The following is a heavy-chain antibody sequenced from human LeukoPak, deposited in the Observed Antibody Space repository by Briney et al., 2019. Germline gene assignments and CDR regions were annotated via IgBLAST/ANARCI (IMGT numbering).Heavy chain of an antibody. CDR1: GFTFSSYS. Sequence: GGSLRLSCAASGFTFSSYSMNWVRQAPGKGLEWVSSISSSSSYIYYADSVKGRFTISRDNAKNSLYLQMNSLRDEDTAVYYCARVDWMIGAFDIWGQGTMVTVSS. J-gene: IGHJ3*02. V-gene: IGHV3-21*01. CDR3: ARVDWMIGAFDI. CDR2: ISSSSSYI. D-gene: IGHD3-22*01.